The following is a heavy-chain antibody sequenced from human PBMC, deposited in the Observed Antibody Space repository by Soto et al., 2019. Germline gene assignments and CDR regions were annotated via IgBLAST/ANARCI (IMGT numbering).Heavy chain of an antibody. V-gene: IGHV3-30*18. CDR1: GFTFSSYG. D-gene: IGHD4-17*01. J-gene: IGHJ4*02. CDR3: AKDLTVTTDY. CDR2: ISYDGSNK. Sequence: QVQLVESGGGVVQPGRSLRLSCAASGFTFSSYGMHWVRQAPGKGLEWVAVISYDGSNKYYADSVKGRFTISRDNSKNTLYLQMNSLRAEDTAVYYCAKDLTVTTDYWGQGTLVTVSS.